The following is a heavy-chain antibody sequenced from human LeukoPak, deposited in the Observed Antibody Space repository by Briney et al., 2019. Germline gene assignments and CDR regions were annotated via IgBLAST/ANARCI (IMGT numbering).Heavy chain of an antibody. D-gene: IGHD1-26*01. V-gene: IGHV3-66*02. J-gene: IGHJ4*02. CDR1: GFTINNNY. CDR3: ARSWDARLNFDY. CDR2: IYSGGNT. Sequence: GGSLRLSCAASGFTINNNYMNWVRQAPGKGLEWVSVIYSGGNTYYADSVKGRFTISRDNSKNTPNLQMNSLRAEDTAIYYCARSWDARLNFDYWGQGTLVTVSS.